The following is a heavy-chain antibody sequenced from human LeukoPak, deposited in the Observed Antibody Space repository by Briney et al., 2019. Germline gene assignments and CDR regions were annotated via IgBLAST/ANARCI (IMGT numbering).Heavy chain of an antibody. D-gene: IGHD5-12*01. CDR2: ISSVGSDK. Sequence: PGRSLRLSCAASGFTFSNYGMHWVRQAPGKGLEWVAIISSVGSDKYYADSVKGRFTISRDNSKNTQYLQMNSLRAEDTAMYYCARDAGNSGYGCDLWGQGTLVTVSS. J-gene: IGHJ5*02. V-gene: IGHV3-30*03. CDR1: GFTFSNYG. CDR3: ARDAGNSGYGCDL.